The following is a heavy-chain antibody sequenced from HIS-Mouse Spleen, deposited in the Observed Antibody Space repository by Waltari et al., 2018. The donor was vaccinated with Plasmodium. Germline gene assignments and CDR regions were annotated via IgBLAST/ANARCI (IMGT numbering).Heavy chain of an antibody. Sequence: QVQLVQSGAEVKKPGASVKVSCQASGYTFTGYYMHWMRQAPGQGLEWMGRINPNRGGTNDAQKCEGRVTMTRDTSISTAYMELSRLRSDDTAVYYCARDGPGETSFDYWGQGTLVTVSS. CDR3: ARDGPGETSFDY. CDR1: GYTFTGYY. CDR2: INPNRGGT. J-gene: IGHJ4*02. D-gene: IGHD3-16*01. V-gene: IGHV1-2*02.